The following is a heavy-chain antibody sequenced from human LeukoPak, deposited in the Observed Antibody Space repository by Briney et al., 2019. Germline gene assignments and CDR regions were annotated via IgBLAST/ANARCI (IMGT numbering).Heavy chain of an antibody. CDR3: ARARVPWELLREDAFDI. J-gene: IGHJ3*02. CDR2: INAYNGDT. D-gene: IGHD1-26*01. Sequence: ASVKVSCKASGYTFTGYYISWVRQAPGQGLEWMGWINAYNGDTNYAQKLQGWVTMTRDTSISTAYMELSRLRSDDTAVYYCARARVPWELLREDAFDIWGQGTMVTVSS. V-gene: IGHV1-2*04. CDR1: GYTFTGYY.